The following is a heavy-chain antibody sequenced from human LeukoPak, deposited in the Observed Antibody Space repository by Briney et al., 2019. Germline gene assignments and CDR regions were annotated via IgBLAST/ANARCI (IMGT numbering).Heavy chain of an antibody. CDR2: VYHSGSI. D-gene: IGHD3-22*01. J-gene: IGHJ4*02. Sequence: SETLSLTCTVSGDSLVSGHYWGCIRQPPGQGPEWVGSVYHSGSIYYNPSLKSRVIMSVDTSKNQFSLKLSSLTAADTAIYYCARDIYYDSSDYDYWGRGTLVTVSS. CDR3: ARDIYYDSSDYDY. V-gene: IGHV4-38-2*02. CDR1: GDSLVSGHY.